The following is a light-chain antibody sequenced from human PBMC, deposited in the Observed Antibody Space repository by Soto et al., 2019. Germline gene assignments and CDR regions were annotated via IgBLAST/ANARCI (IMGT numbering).Light chain of an antibody. J-gene: IGLJ2*01. CDR2: DDS. Sequence: SYELTQPPSVSVAPGKTARITCGGNNIGSKSVHWYQQKPVQAPVMVIYDDSDRPSGIPERCSGSNSGNTATLTISRVEAGDEADYYCQVWDSSSDRDVVFGGGTQLTVL. CDR3: QVWDSSSDRDVV. V-gene: IGLV3-21*04. CDR1: NIGSKS.